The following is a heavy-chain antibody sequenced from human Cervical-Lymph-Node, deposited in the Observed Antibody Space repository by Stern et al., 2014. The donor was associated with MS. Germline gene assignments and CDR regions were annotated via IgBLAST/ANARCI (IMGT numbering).Heavy chain of an antibody. J-gene: IGHJ4*02. CDR3: ARDQRWLPDY. V-gene: IGHV3-30*01. D-gene: IGHD5-24*01. Sequence: QVQLVESGGGVVQPGRSLRLSCAASGFTFSDYAMHWVRQAPGKGLEWVAVISRDGSNQYYADSVKGRFTISRDDSKKTLHLQMNTLRAEDTAVYYCARDQRWLPDYWGQGTLVTVSS. CDR1: GFTFSDYA. CDR2: ISRDGSNQ.